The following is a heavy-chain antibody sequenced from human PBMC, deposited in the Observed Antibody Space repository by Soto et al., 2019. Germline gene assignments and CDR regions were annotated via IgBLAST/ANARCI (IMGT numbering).Heavy chain of an antibody. J-gene: IGHJ4*02. V-gene: IGHV4-59*08. CDR1: GWSINTYY. CDR2: IYYRANP. Sequence: QVQLQESGPGLVKPSETLSLTCTVSGWSINTYYWSWIRQPPGKGLEWIGYIYYRANPNYNPSLKSRVTISQDTSKNQFSLKFSSVTAADTAVYYCARHYGDGYDYVDYWGQGTLVTVSS. CDR3: ARHYGDGYDYVDY. D-gene: IGHD5-12*01.